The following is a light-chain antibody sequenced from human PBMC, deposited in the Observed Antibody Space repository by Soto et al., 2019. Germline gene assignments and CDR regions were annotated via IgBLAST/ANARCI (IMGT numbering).Light chain of an antibody. Sequence: ELVLTQSPGTLSLSPGERASLSCRASQSLSSNYLAWYQQKPGQAPRLLIYGVSSRATGVPVSFSGSGSGTDFTLTISRLEPEDFAVYYCQQYVSAPITFGQGTRLEIK. CDR2: GVS. J-gene: IGKJ5*01. V-gene: IGKV3-20*01. CDR1: QSLSSNY. CDR3: QQYVSAPIT.